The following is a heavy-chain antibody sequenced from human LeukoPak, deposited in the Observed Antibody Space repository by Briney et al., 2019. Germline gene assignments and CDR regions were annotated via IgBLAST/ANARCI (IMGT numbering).Heavy chain of an antibody. V-gene: IGHV3-23*01. CDR1: GFTFSRYG. CDR2: ISGSGGIT. J-gene: IGHJ4*02. D-gene: IGHD3-9*01. CDR3: AKEGLYYDILNAPYY. Sequence: PGGSLRLSCAASGFTFSRYGMSWVRQAPGKGLEWVASISGSGGITYYADSVKGRLTISRDNSKNTLYLQMNSLRAEDTAVYYCAKEGLYYDILNAPYYWGQGTLVTVSS.